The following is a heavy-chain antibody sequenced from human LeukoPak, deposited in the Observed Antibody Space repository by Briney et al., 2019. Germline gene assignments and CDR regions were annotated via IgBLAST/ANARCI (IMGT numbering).Heavy chain of an antibody. CDR1: GYSISSGYY. V-gene: IGHV4-38-2*02. CDR3: ARDRGYFDWLGLFDP. CDR2: IYHSGSA. D-gene: IGHD3-9*01. J-gene: IGHJ5*02. Sequence: SETLSLTCTVSGYSISSGYYWGWIRQPPGKGLEWIGSIYHSGSAYYNPSLKSRVTISVDTSKNQFSLKLSSVTAADTAVYYCARDRGYFDWLGLFDPWGQGTLVTVSS.